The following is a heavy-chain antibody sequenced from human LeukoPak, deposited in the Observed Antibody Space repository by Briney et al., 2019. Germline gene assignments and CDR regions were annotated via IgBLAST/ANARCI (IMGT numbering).Heavy chain of an antibody. J-gene: IGHJ4*02. D-gene: IGHD2/OR15-2a*01. V-gene: IGHV3-30*18. CDR1: GFTFRSYG. Sequence: HPGGSLRLSCAASGFTFRSYGMHWVRQAPGKGLEWVAVISYDGSNKYYADSVKGRFTISRDNSKNTLYLQMNSLRGEDTAVYYCAKETPTYREFDYWGQGTLVTVSS. CDR2: ISYDGSNK. CDR3: AKETPTYREFDY.